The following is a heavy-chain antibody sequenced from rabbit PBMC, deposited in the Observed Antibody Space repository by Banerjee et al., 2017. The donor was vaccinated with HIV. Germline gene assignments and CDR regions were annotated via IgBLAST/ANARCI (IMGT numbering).Heavy chain of an antibody. CDR3: VRVDNL. J-gene: IGHJ4*01. CDR1: GFSFSSGYW. Sequence: QSLEESGGDLVKPGASLALTCTASGFSFSSGYWMCWVRQAPGKGLEWIGCIFTGSGSTYYASWVNGRFTISSHNAQNTLYLQLNSLTAADTATYFCVRVDNLWGPGTLVTVS. V-gene: IGHV1S40*01. CDR2: IFTGSGST.